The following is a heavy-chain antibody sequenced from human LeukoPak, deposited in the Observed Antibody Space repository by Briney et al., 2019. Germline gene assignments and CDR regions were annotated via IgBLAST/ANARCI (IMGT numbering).Heavy chain of an antibody. CDR2: ISAYNDNI. D-gene: IGHD4-17*01. CDR3: ARDLHGAHYFDY. J-gene: IGHJ4*02. Sequence: ASVKVSCKASGYTFTNYAISWVRQAPGQGLEWMGWISAYNDNINYAQKLQGRVTMTTDTSTSTAYMELRSLRSDDTAVYYCARDLHGAHYFDYWGQGTLATVSS. CDR1: GYTFTNYA. V-gene: IGHV1-18*01.